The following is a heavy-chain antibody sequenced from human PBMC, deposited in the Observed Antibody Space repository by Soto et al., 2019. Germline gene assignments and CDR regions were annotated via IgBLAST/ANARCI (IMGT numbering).Heavy chain of an antibody. Sequence: LSLTCAVYGGSFSGYYWSWIRQPPGKGLEWIGEINHSGSTNYNPSLKSRVTISVDTSKNQFSLKLSSVTAADTAVYYCARGKVLRFLEWADYYYYGMDVWGQGTTVTVSS. J-gene: IGHJ6*02. V-gene: IGHV4-34*01. CDR2: INHSGST. CDR1: GGSFSGYY. CDR3: ARGKVLRFLEWADYYYYGMDV. D-gene: IGHD3-3*01.